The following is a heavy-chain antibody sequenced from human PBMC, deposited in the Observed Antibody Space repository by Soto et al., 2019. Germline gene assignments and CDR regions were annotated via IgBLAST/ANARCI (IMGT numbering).Heavy chain of an antibody. CDR2: VYYSGST. V-gene: IGHV4-59*01. J-gene: IGHJ4*02. CDR1: GGSLTNYY. Sequence: QVQLQESGPGLVKPSETLSLTCTVSGGSLTNYYWSWIRQPPGKGLECIGYVYYSGSTSYNPSLQRRVTMSVDTSKNQFSLKVSSVTAADTAVYYCARGRGSLYYWGQGILVTVSS. CDR3: ARGRGSLYY.